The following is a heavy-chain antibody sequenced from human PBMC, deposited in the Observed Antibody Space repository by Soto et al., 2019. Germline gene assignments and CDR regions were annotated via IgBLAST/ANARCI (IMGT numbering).Heavy chain of an antibody. CDR2: VSAYNGNT. V-gene: IGHV1-18*01. CDR1: GFTFTSYG. D-gene: IGHD6-13*01. CDR3: SRGGSSWQPHEDY. Sequence: QVQLVQSGAEVKKPGASMKVSCKASGFTFTSYGISWVRQAPGQGLEWMGWVSAYNGNTHYAQKLQGRVTMTTDTSTTTAYMELRSLRSDGTAVFFCSRGGSSWQPHEDYWGQGTLVTVSS. J-gene: IGHJ4*02.